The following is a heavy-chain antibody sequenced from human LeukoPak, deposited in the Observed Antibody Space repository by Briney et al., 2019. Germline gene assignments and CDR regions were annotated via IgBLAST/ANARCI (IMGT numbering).Heavy chain of an antibody. CDR2: IYYSGST. D-gene: IGHD3-22*01. V-gene: IGHV4-59*01. Sequence: PSETLSLTCTVSGGSISSYYWSWLRQPPGKGLEWIGYIYYSGSTNYNASLKSRVTISVDTSKNQFSLKLSSVTAADTAVYYCARLYYDSSGHYWGQGTLVTVSS. CDR3: ARLYYDSSGHY. J-gene: IGHJ4*02. CDR1: GGSISSYY.